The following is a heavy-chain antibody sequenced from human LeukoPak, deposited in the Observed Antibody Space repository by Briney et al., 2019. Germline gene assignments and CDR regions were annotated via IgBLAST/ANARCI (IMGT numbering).Heavy chain of an antibody. CDR1: GFTFSSYA. V-gene: IGHV3-30-3*01. CDR2: ISYDGSNK. CDR3: ARVGSYYGSRSYYNGYYYYGMDV. J-gene: IGHJ6*02. D-gene: IGHD3-10*01. Sequence: GGSLRLSCAASGFTFSSYAMHWVRQAPGKGLEWVAVISYDGSNKYYADSVKGRFTISRENAKNSLYLQMNSLRAEDTAVYYCARVGSYYGSRSYYNGYYYYGMDVWGQGTTVTVSS.